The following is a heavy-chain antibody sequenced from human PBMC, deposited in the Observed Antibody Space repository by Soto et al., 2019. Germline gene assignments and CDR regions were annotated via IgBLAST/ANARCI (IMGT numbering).Heavy chain of an antibody. Sequence: QVQLVQSGAEVKKPGASVKVSCKASGYTFTGYYMHWVRQAPGQGLEWMGWINPNSGGTNYAQKFQGWVTMTRDTSISTAYMELSRLRSDDTAVYYCARDGTGIAARLYYYYGMDVWGHGTTVTVSS. CDR2: INPNSGGT. V-gene: IGHV1-2*04. D-gene: IGHD6-6*01. CDR3: ARDGTGIAARLYYYYGMDV. CDR1: GYTFTGYY. J-gene: IGHJ6*02.